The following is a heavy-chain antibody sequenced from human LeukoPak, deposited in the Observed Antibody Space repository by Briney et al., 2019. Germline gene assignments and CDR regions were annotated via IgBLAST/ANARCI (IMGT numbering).Heavy chain of an antibody. CDR3: ARDRMTTVVTPYNWFDP. CDR2: INHSGST. J-gene: IGHJ5*02. D-gene: IGHD4-23*01. Sequence: PSETLSLTCAVYGGSFSGYYWSWIRQPPGKGLEWIGEINHSGSTNYNPSLKSRVTISVDTSKNQFSLKLSSVTAADTALYYCARDRMTTVVTPYNWFDPWGQGTLVTVSS. V-gene: IGHV4-34*01. CDR1: GGSFSGYY.